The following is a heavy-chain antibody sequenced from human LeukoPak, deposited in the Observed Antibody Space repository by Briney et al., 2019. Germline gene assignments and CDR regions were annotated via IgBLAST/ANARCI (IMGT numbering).Heavy chain of an antibody. CDR3: ARDRLYGPPDY. CDR2: IKQDGSEK. Sequence: PGGSLRLSCAASGLTFSSYGMHWVRQAPGKGLEWVANIKQDGSEKYYVDSVKGRFTISRDNAKHSLSLQMNSLRAEDTAVYYCARDRLYGPPDYWGQGTLVTISS. V-gene: IGHV3-7*01. D-gene: IGHD4-17*01. J-gene: IGHJ4*02. CDR1: GLTFSSYG.